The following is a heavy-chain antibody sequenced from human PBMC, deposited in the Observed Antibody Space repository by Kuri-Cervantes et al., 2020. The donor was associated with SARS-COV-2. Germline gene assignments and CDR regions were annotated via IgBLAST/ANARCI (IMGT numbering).Heavy chain of an antibody. CDR3: ARGRIAAAANNWFDP. Sequence: GSLRLSCAVYGGSFSGYYWSWIRQPPGKGLEWIGEINHSGSTNYNPSLKSRVTISVDTSKNQFSLKLSSLTAADTAVYYCARGRIAAAANNWFDPWGQGTLVAVSS. J-gene: IGHJ5*02. D-gene: IGHD6-13*01. V-gene: IGHV4-34*01. CDR2: INHSGST. CDR1: GGSFSGYY.